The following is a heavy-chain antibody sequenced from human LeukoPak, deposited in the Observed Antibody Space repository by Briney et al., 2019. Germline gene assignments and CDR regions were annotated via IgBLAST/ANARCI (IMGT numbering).Heavy chain of an antibody. V-gene: IGHV3-23*01. CDR2: ISGSGGST. CDR1: GFTFSDFP. Sequence: GGSLRLSCAASGFTFSDFPMIWVRQAPGKGLEWVSAISGSGGSTYYADSVKGRFTISRDNSKNTLYLQMNSLRAEDTAVYYCAKGGTISGRHQRQNNWFDPWGQGTLVTVSS. J-gene: IGHJ5*02. D-gene: IGHD1-7*01. CDR3: AKGGTISGRHQRQNNWFDP.